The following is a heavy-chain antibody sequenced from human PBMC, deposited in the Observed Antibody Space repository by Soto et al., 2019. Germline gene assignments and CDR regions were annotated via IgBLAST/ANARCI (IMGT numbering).Heavy chain of an antibody. Sequence: SETLSLTCSVSGGSTSSSSYSWGWIRQPPGKGLEWIGTIYYSGSTHYNPSLEGRVAISADTPNNQLSLRLSSVTAADTAVYYCGRQPGHCGSTTCFDYYSLDVWGQGTPVTFSS. J-gene: IGHJ6*02. CDR3: GRQPGHCGSTTCFDYYSLDV. V-gene: IGHV4-39*01. D-gene: IGHD2-2*01. CDR2: IYYSGST. CDR1: GGSTSSSSYS.